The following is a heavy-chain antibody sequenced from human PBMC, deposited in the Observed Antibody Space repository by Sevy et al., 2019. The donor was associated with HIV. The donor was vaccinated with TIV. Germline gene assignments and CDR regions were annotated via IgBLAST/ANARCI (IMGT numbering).Heavy chain of an antibody. Sequence: GGSLRLSCAASGFTVSDNHMNWVRQAPGKGLEWVAFIRLDGSHKYYADSVNGRFTISRDNSKNTLYLQMNSLRAEDTAVYYCAKDGNVVVGGDFYYYGMDVWGQGTMVTVSS. CDR3: AKDGNVVVGGDFYYYGMDV. J-gene: IGHJ6*02. CDR2: IRLDGSHK. CDR1: GFTVSDNH. V-gene: IGHV3-30*02. D-gene: IGHD2-15*01.